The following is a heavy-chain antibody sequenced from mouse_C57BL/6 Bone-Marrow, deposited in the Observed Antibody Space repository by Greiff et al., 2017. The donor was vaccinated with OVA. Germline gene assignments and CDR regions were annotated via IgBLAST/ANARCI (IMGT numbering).Heavy chain of an antibody. CDR1: GYTFTDYY. V-gene: IGHV1-26*01. CDR3: GPSCFDY. CDR2: INPNNGGT. J-gene: IGHJ2*01. Sequence: EVQLQQSGPELVKPGASVKISCKASGYTFTDYYMNWVKQSHGKSLEWIGDINPNNGGTSYNQKFKGKATLTVDKSSSTAYMELRSLTSEDSAVYYCGPSCFDYWGQGTTLTVSS.